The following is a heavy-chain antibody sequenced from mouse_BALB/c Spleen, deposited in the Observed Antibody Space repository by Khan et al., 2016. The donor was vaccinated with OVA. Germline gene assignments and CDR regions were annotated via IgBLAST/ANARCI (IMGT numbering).Heavy chain of an antibody. V-gene: IGHV1S56*01. J-gene: IGHJ4*01. Sequence: QVQLKQSGAEVVKSGASVKLSCKASGYTFTSYDLNWVRQRPEQGLEWIGWIFPGDGTTKYNEKFKGKATLTTDKSSSTAYIQLSRLTSEDAAVYFCARRRGSMDYWGQGTSVTVSS. CDR1: GYTFTSYD. CDR3: ARRRGSMDY. CDR2: IFPGDGTT.